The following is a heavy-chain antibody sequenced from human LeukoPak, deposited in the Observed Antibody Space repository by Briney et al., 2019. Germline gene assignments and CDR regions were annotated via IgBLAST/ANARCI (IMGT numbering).Heavy chain of an antibody. Sequence: GESLKISCKGSGYSFTSYWIGWVRQMPGKGLEWMGIIYPGDSDTRYSPSFQGQVTISADKSISTAYLQWSSLKASDTAMYYCARPLRYYDSSGYYYYYFDYWGQGTLVTVSS. CDR2: IYPGDSDT. CDR1: GYSFTSYW. CDR3: ARPLRYYDSSGYYYYYFDY. D-gene: IGHD3-22*01. J-gene: IGHJ4*02. V-gene: IGHV5-51*01.